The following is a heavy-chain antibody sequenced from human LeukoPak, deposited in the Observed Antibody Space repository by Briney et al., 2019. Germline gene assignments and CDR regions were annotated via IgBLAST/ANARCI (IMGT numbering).Heavy chain of an antibody. CDR1: GYSITNSDW. J-gene: IGHJ4*01. V-gene: IGHV4-28*03. D-gene: IGHD4-11*01. CDR2: IFYSGRT. Sequence: SDTLSLTCAVSGYSITNSDWWGWIRQPPGKGLEWIGYIFYSGRTFYNPSLKSRVTMSVDTSENQFSLKLTSVTAVDTAVYYCARGDYPLGYFDYWGQGTLVTVSS. CDR3: ARGDYPLGYFDY.